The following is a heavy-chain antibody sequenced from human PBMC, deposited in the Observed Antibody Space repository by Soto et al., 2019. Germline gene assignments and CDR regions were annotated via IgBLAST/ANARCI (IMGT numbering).Heavy chain of an antibody. CDR2: INSDGSST. J-gene: IGHJ6*02. D-gene: IGHD6-6*01. CDR1: GFGFSTSQ. V-gene: IGHV3-74*01. Sequence: GGSLRLSCAASGFGFSTSQMHWVRQAPGKGLVWVSRINSDGSSTSYADSVKGRFTISRDNAKNTLYLQMNSLRAEDTAVYYCARDIRPYYYYYGMDVWGQGTTVTVSS. CDR3: ARDIRPYYYYYGMDV.